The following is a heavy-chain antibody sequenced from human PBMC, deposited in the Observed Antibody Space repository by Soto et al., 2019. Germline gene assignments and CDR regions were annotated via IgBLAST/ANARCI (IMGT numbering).Heavy chain of an antibody. V-gene: IGHV3-30*02. CDR3: AADRQAQWLVRQVTFDP. CDR1: GVIFSGYG. Sequence: PGGSLRLSCVAPGVIFSGYGMHWVRQAPGKGLEWVAIIRFGGSNIYYADSVKGRFTISRDNAKNTLYLQMNSLRAEDTAVYYCAADRQAQWLVRQVTFDPWGQGTLVTVSS. CDR2: IRFGGSNI. J-gene: IGHJ5*02. D-gene: IGHD6-19*01.